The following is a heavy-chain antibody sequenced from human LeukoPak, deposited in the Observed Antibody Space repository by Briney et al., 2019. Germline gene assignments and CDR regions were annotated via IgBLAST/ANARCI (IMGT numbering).Heavy chain of an antibody. V-gene: IGHV4-38-2*02. Sequence: SETLSLTCTVSGYSISSGYYWGWIRQPPGKGLEWIGSIYHSGSTYYNPSLKSRVTISVDTSKNQFSLKLSSVTAADTAVYYCARLDRPSGSLNWGQGTLVTVSS. CDR2: IYHSGST. CDR1: GYSISSGYY. J-gene: IGHJ4*02. CDR3: ARLDRPSGSLN. D-gene: IGHD1-26*01.